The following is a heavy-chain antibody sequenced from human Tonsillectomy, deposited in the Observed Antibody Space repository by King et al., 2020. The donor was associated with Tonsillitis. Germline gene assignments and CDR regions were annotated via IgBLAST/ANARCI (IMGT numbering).Heavy chain of an antibody. Sequence: VQLVQSGGGVVQPGRSLRLSCAASGFTFSTYGMHWVRQAPGKGLEWVTFISYDGSNEYYADSVKGRFTISRDNSKNTLNLQMNSLRAEDTAVYYCARDGERSPYGYYFGMDVWGQGTTVTVPS. CDR3: ARDGERSPYGYYFGMDV. D-gene: IGHD2-21*01. V-gene: IGHV3-33*05. CDR2: ISYDGSNE. CDR1: GFTFSTYG. J-gene: IGHJ6*02.